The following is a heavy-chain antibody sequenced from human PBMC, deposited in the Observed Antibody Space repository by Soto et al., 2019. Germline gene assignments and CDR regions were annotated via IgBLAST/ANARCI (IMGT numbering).Heavy chain of an antibody. V-gene: IGHV4-39*01. CDR1: GGSINSNNYY. CDR3: AKVVVAATRHTDFDS. D-gene: IGHD2-15*01. Sequence: LCGGSINSNNYYWAWIRQPPGKGLAWIASIYYDGSTYYNPSLKSRVTISIDTSKNQFSLRLRSVTAADTAIYYCAKVVVAATRHTDFDSWGQGTLVTVSS. J-gene: IGHJ4*02. CDR2: IYYDGST.